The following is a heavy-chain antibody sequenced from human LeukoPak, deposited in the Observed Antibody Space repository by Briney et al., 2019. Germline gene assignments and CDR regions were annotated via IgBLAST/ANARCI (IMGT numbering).Heavy chain of an antibody. Sequence: PGGSLSLSCAASGFTFSSYSMNWVRQAPGKGLEWVSSISSSSDYIYYADSVKGRFTISRDNAKNSMYLQMNSLRAEDTAVYYCARDVAGRELLDYWGQGTLVTVSS. CDR1: GFTFSSYS. J-gene: IGHJ4*02. CDR2: ISSSSDYI. CDR3: ARDVAGRELLDY. V-gene: IGHV3-21*01. D-gene: IGHD1-7*01.